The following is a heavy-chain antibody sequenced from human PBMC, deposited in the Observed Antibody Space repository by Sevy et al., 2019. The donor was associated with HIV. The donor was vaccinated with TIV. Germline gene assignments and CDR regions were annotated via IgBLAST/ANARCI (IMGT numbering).Heavy chain of an antibody. Sequence: SETLSLTCTVSGGSISSSSYYWGWIRQPPGKGLEWIGSIYYSGSTYYNPSLKSRVTISVDTSKNQFSLKLGSVTAADTAVYYCARGMGATRYYFDYWGQGTLVTVSS. V-gene: IGHV4-39*01. CDR1: GGSISSSSYY. CDR3: ARGMGATRYYFDY. D-gene: IGHD1-26*01. CDR2: IYYSGST. J-gene: IGHJ4*02.